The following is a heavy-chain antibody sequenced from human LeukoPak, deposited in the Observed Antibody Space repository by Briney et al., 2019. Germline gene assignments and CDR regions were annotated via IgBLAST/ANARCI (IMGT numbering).Heavy chain of an antibody. CDR2: IKQDGSEK. CDR3: AREYYYDSSGYPAFDY. Sequence: PGGSLRLSCAASGFTFSSYWMSWVRQAPGKGLEWVANIKQDGSEKYYVDSVKGRFTISRDNAKNSLYLQMNSLRAEDTAVYYCAREYYYDSSGYPAFDYWGQGTLVTVSS. J-gene: IGHJ4*02. V-gene: IGHV3-7*01. CDR1: GFTFSSYW. D-gene: IGHD3-22*01.